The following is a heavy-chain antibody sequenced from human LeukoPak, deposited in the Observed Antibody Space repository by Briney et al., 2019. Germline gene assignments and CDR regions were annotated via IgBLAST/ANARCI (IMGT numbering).Heavy chain of an antibody. J-gene: IGHJ6*04. Sequence: GGSLTLSCAASGFTFSSYWMSWVRQAPGTGLEGVANIKPDGSLKYYVDSAEGRFTVSRDNAKNSLYLQMNSLRAEDTAVYYCAELGITMIGGVWGKGTTVTISS. V-gene: IGHV3-7*01. CDR1: GFTFSSYW. CDR2: IKPDGSLK. D-gene: IGHD3-10*02. CDR3: AELGITMIGGV.